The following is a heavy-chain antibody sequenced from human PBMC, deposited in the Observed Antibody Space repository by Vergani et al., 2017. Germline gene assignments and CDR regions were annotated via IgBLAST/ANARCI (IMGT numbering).Heavy chain of an antibody. CDR3: AREGTLVPTQVPAPDFDY. CDR1: GFTFSSYS. Sequence: EVQLVESGGGLVKPGGSLRLSCAASGFTFSSYSMNWVRQAPGKGLEWVSSISSSSSYIYYADSVKGRFTISRDNAKNSLYLQMNSLRAEDTAVYYCAREGTLVPTQVPAPDFDYWGQGTLVTVSS. D-gene: IGHD6-6*01. J-gene: IGHJ4*02. CDR2: ISSSSSYI. V-gene: IGHV3-21*01.